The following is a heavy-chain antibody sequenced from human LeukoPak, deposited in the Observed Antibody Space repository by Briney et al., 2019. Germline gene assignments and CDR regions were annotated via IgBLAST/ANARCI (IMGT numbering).Heavy chain of an antibody. Sequence: SVKVSCKASGGTFSSYTISWVRQAPGQGLEWMGRIIPILGIANYAQKFQGRVTITADKSTSTAYMELSSLRSEDTAVYYCASTYSSDFNWFDPWGQGTLVTVSS. CDR1: GGTFSSYT. V-gene: IGHV1-69*02. D-gene: IGHD3-22*01. J-gene: IGHJ5*02. CDR2: IIPILGIA. CDR3: ASTYSSDFNWFDP.